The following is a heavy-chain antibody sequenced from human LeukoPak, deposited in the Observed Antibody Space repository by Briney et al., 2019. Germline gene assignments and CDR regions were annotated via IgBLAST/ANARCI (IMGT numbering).Heavy chain of an antibody. D-gene: IGHD7-27*01. Sequence: PGGSLRLSCAASGFTFSSYSMDWVRQAPGKGLEWVSSISTSSSYIYYADSVKGRFTISGDNAKNSLYLQMNSLRAEDTAVYYCARDLNWGSGGSDYWGQGTLVTVSS. CDR2: ISTSSSYI. V-gene: IGHV3-21*01. J-gene: IGHJ4*02. CDR1: GFTFSSYS. CDR3: ARDLNWGSGGSDY.